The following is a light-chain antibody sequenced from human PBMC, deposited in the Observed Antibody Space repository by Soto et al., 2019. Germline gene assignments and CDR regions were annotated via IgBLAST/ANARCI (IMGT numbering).Light chain of an antibody. CDR3: QQYGSSSWT. J-gene: IGKJ1*01. CDR2: GAS. V-gene: IGKV3-20*01. CDR1: QSISSSY. Sequence: SVWPQSPGTLSFSPGKRATLSCRASQSISSSYLAWYQQRPGQAPRLLIYGASSRATGIPDRFSGSGSGTEFTLTISRLEPEDFAVYYCQQYGSSSWTFGQGTKVDIK.